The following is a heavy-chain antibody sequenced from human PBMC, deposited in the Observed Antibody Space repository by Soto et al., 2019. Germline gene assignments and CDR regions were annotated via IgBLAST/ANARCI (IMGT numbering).Heavy chain of an antibody. Sequence: QVQLVESGGGVVQPGRSLRLSCAASGFTFSSYGMHWVRQAPGKGLEWVAVIWFDGSNKYYADSVKGRFTISRDNSKNTLYLQMNSLRAEDTAIYYCARDLDAWSGYYLFDYWGQGTLVTVSS. V-gene: IGHV3-33*01. CDR2: IWFDGSNK. D-gene: IGHD3-3*01. CDR1: GFTFSSYG. CDR3: ARDLDAWSGYYLFDY. J-gene: IGHJ4*02.